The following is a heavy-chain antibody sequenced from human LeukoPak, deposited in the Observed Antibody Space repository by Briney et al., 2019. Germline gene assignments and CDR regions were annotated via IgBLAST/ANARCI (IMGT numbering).Heavy chain of an antibody. D-gene: IGHD4-17*01. J-gene: IGHJ4*02. CDR1: GGTFSSYA. V-gene: IGHV1-69*06. CDR2: IIPIFGTA. Sequence: GASVKVSCKASGGTFSSYAISWVRQAPGQGLEWMGGIIPIFGTANYAQKFQGRVTITADKSTSTAYMELSSLRSEDTAVYYCARGHDYGDYALDYWGQGTLVTVSS. CDR3: ARGHDYGDYALDY.